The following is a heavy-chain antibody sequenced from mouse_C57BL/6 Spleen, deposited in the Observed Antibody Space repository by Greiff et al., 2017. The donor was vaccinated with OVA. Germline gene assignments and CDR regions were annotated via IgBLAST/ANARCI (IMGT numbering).Heavy chain of an antibody. V-gene: IGHV3-6*01. J-gene: IGHJ3*01. CDR2: ISYDGSN. CDR3: ARFITTARD. CDR1: GYSITSGYY. Sequence: EVKLMESGPGLVKPSQSLSLTCSVTGYSITSGYYWNWIRQFPGNKLEWMGYISYDGSNNYNPSLKNRISITRDTSKNQFFLKLNSVTTEDTATYYCARFITTARDWGQGTLVTVSA. D-gene: IGHD1-1*01.